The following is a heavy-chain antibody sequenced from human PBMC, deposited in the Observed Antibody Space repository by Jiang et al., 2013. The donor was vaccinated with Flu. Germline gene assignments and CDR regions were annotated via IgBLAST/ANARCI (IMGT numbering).Heavy chain of an antibody. V-gene: IGHV6-1*01. J-gene: IGHJ5*02. CDR2: TYYKSKWYN. Sequence: GDSVSRNSAAWNWIRQSPSRGLEWLGRTYYKSKWYNDYAVSVKGRITINPDTSKNQFSLQLNSVTPEDTAVYYCARAPPVTGANWFDPWGQGTLVTVSS. CDR3: ARAPPVTGANWFDP. D-gene: IGHD1-20*01. CDR1: GDSVSRNSAA.